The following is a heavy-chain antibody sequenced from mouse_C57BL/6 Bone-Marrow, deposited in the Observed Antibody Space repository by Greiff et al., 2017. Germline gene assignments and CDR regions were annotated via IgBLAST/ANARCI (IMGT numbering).Heavy chain of an antibody. V-gene: IGHV6-6*01. CDR3: TPSYDYDEKVWFAY. J-gene: IGHJ3*01. D-gene: IGHD2-4*01. CDR1: GFTFSDAW. CDR2: IRNKANNHAT. Sequence: EVKLVESGGGLVQPGGSMKLSCAASGFTFSDAWMDWVRQSPEKGLEWVAEIRNKANNHATYYAESVKGRFTISRDDSKSSVYLQMNSLRAEDTGIYYCTPSYDYDEKVWFAYWGQGTLVTVSA.